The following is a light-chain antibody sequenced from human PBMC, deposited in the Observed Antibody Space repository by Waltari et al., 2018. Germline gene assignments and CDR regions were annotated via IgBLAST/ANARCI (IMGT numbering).Light chain of an antibody. Sequence: QSALTQPPSVSGSPGQSVTISCPGSSSDIGSYNRVSWYQQPPGTAPKLMFYEVSYRPSGVPDRFSGSKSGNTASLTISGLQAEDEADYYCSTYTSSTVVFGGGTKLTVL. CDR3: STYTSSTVV. V-gene: IGLV2-18*02. CDR2: EVS. J-gene: IGLJ2*01. CDR1: SSDIGSYNR.